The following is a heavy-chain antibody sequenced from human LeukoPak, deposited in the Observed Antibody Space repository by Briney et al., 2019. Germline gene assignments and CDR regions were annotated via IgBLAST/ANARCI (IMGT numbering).Heavy chain of an antibody. CDR1: GFTFSIYA. CDR3: ASDVRAAAGTSGYY. V-gene: IGHV3-23*01. Sequence: GGSLRLSCADSGFTFSIYAMNWVRQAPGKGLEWVSGISGSGLSTYYADSAKGRFTISRDNSKNTLYLQMNSLRVDDTAVYYCASDVRAAAGTSGYYWGQGTLVTVSS. CDR2: ISGSGLST. J-gene: IGHJ4*02. D-gene: IGHD6-13*01.